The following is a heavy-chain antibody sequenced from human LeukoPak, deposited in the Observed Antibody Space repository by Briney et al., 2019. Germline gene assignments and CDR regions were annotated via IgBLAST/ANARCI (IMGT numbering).Heavy chain of an antibody. CDR1: GFTFSTYA. Sequence: PGGSLRLSCATSGFTFSTYAMSWVRQAPGKGLEWVANIKQDGSEKYYVDSVKGRFTISRDNAKNSLYLQMNSLRAEDTAVYYCAKVAELWFGEYDHWGQGTLVTVSS. J-gene: IGHJ4*02. V-gene: IGHV3-7*01. D-gene: IGHD3-10*01. CDR2: IKQDGSEK. CDR3: AKVAELWFGEYDH.